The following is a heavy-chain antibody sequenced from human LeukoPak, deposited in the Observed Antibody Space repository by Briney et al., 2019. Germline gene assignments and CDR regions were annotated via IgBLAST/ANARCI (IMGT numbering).Heavy chain of an antibody. CDR1: GGSISSYY. CDR3: ARYIWGSYPTFEDY. Sequence: SETLSLTCTVSGGSISSYYWSWIRQPPRKGLEGIGYISYSGSTNYNPSLKSRVTISVDTSRNQLSLKLNSVTAADTAVYYCARYIWGSYPTFEDYWGQGSLVTVSS. V-gene: IGHV4-59*01. D-gene: IGHD3-16*02. CDR2: ISYSGST. J-gene: IGHJ4*02.